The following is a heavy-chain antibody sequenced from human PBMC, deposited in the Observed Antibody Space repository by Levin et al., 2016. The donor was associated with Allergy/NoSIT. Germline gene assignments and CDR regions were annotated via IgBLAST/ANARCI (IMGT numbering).Heavy chain of an antibody. CDR1: GFTFSSYS. V-gene: IGHV3-21*01. D-gene: IGHD6-19*01. CDR3: ARGRGQWLLDY. Sequence: GESLKISCAASGFTFSSYSMNWVRQAPGKGLEWVSSISSSSSYIYYADSVKGRFTISRDNAKNSLYLQMNSLRAEDTAVYYCARGRGQWLLDYWGQGTLVTVSS. J-gene: IGHJ4*02. CDR2: ISSSSSYI.